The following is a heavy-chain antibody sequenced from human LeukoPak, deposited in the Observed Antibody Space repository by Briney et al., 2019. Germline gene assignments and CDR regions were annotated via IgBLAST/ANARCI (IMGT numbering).Heavy chain of an antibody. V-gene: IGHV1-3*01. J-gene: IGHJ4*02. D-gene: IGHD6-19*01. CDR2: INAGNGNT. CDR1: GYTLTSYA. Sequence: ASPKVSCKASGYTLTSYAMHWVRQAPGQRLEWMGWINAGNGNTKASQKFQGRVTITRDTSASTAYMELSSLRSEDTAVYYCARAATAGIFDYWGQGTLVTVSS. CDR3: ARAATAGIFDY.